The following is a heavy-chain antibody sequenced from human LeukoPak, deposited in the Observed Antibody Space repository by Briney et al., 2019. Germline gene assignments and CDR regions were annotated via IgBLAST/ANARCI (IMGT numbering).Heavy chain of an antibody. D-gene: IGHD2-2*01. CDR3: ARRQPAALFDY. CDR1: GGSISSGSYY. V-gene: IGHV4-61*02. Sequence: SQTLSLTCTVSGGSISSGSYYWSWIRQPAGKGLEWIGRIYTSGSTNYNPSLKSRVTISVDTSKNQFSLKLSSVTAADTAVYYCARRQPAALFDYWGQGTLVTVSS. CDR2: IYTSGST. J-gene: IGHJ4*02.